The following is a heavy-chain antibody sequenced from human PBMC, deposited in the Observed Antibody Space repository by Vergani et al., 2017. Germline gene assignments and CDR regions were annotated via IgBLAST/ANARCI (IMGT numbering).Heavy chain of an antibody. CDR1: GYSFTNYW. V-gene: IGHV5-51*01. J-gene: IGHJ4*02. CDR3: ARLYGRDSSGSKYFDY. CDR2: IHPADSDT. D-gene: IGHD3-22*01. Sequence: EVQLVQSGAEVKKPGESLKISCQISGYSFTNYWIGWVRQMPGKGLEWMGIIHPADSDTRYSQSFQGQVTISVDKSISTAYRQRSSLRASDSAMYYCARLYGRDSSGSKYFDYWGQGTLVTVSS.